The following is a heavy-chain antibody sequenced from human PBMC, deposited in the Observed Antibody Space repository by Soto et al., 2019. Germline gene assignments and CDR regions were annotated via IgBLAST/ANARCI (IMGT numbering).Heavy chain of an antibody. V-gene: IGHV1-69*01. CDR1: GGTFRSSA. J-gene: IGHJ3*02. CDR3: ARGAGDIWI. Sequence: QVQLVQSGAEVKKPGYSVKVSCKASGGTFRSSAISWVRQAPGHGLEWMGGIIPIFGTANYEQKFQGRVMITADESTSTAYRELSSLRSEDTAVYYCARGAGDIWIWGQGTMVPVSS. CDR2: IIPIFGTA. D-gene: IGHD3-10*01.